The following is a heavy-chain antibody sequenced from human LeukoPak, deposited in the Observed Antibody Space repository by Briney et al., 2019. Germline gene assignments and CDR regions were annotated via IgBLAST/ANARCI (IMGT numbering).Heavy chain of an antibody. Sequence: PSGTLSLTCGVSGLSIRNINRWTWVRQPPGKGLEWIGEFDLLGRTNYNPSLKSRVAISVDKSENHISLWLTSVTAADSAVYYCATERRPCRPFDFSGQGTLVTVSS. CDR2: FDLLGRT. CDR1: GLSIRNINR. D-gene: IGHD1-26*01. J-gene: IGHJ4*02. CDR3: ATERRPCRPFDF. V-gene: IGHV4-4*02.